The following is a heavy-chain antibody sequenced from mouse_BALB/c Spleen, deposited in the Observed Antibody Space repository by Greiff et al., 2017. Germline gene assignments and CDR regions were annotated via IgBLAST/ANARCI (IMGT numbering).Heavy chain of an antibody. CDR3: ATHDYGYWGY. CDR2: IDPANGNT. J-gene: IGHJ2*01. CDR1: GFNIKDTY. V-gene: IGHV14-3*02. D-gene: IGHD1-2*01. Sequence: VQLQQSGAELVKPGASVKLSCTASGFNIKDTYMHWVKQRPEQGPEWIGRIDPANGNTKYDPKFQGKATITADTSSNTAYLQLSSLTSEDTAVYYCATHDYGYWGYWGQGTTLTVSS.